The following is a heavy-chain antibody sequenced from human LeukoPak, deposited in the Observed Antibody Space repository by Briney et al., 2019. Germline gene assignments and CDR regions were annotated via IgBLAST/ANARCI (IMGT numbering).Heavy chain of an antibody. Sequence: EGSLRLSCAASGFTFSSYGMHWVRQAPGKGLEWVSAISGSGGSTYYADSVKGRFTISRDNSKNTLYLQMNSLRAEDTAVYYCAKETYRNFDYWGQGTLVTVSS. J-gene: IGHJ4*02. CDR2: ISGSGGST. CDR1: GFTFSSYG. D-gene: IGHD5-18*01. CDR3: AKETYRNFDY. V-gene: IGHV3-23*01.